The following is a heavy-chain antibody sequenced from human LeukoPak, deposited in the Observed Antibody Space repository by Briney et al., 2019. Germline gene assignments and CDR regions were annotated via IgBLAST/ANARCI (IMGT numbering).Heavy chain of an antibody. CDR1: GFTFDDHG. CDR2: ISSSSSYI. J-gene: IGHJ3*02. D-gene: IGHD2-2*01. CDR3: ARDCSSTSCSDDAFDT. V-gene: IGHV3-21*01. Sequence: PGGSLRLSCAASGFTFDDHGMSWVRQAPGKGLEWVSSISSSSSYIYYADSVKGRFTISRDNAKNSLYLQMNSLRAEDTAVYYCARDCSSTSCSDDAFDTWGQGTMVTVSS.